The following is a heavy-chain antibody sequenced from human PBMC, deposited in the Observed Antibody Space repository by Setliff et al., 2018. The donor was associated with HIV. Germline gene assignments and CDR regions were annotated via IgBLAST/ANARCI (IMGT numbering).Heavy chain of an antibody. CDR2: ISPLDSET. D-gene: IGHD2-21*01. J-gene: IGHJ6*04. CDR3: TRHPLQPEVSGYFYLMDV. CDR1: EYFFRTSW. V-gene: IGHV5-51*01. Sequence: GESLKISCKGPEYFFRTSWIGWVRQLPGKGLEWVAVISPLDSETRYNPSLEGHVPISVDKSINTAYLQWSSLRASDTAVYYCTRHPLQPEVSGYFYLMDVWGTGTTVTVSS.